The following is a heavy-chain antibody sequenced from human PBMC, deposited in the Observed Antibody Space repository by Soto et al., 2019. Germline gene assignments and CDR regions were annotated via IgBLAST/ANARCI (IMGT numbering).Heavy chain of an antibody. Sequence: QLQLQESGPGLVKPSETLSLTCTVSGGSISSSSYYWGWIRQPPGKGLEWIGSIYYSGSTYYNPSLKSRFTIAVDKSKNQFSLKLSSVTAADTAVYYCARRIPGGWYFDYWGQGTLVTVSS. D-gene: IGHD3-16*01. V-gene: IGHV4-39*01. CDR1: GGSISSSSYY. CDR2: IYYSGST. CDR3: ARRIPGGWYFDY. J-gene: IGHJ4*02.